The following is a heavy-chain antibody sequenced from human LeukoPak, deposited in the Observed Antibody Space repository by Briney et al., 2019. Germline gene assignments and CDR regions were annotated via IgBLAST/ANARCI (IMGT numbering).Heavy chain of an antibody. CDR1: GYTFTGYY. J-gene: IGHJ6*02. Sequence: ASVKVSCKASGYTFTGYYMHWVRQAPGQGLEWMGWINPNSGGTNYAQKFQGRVTMTRDSSISTAYMELSRLRSDDTAVYYCARGAQERRGMDVWGQGTPVTVSS. V-gene: IGHV1-2*02. CDR2: INPNSGGT. CDR3: ARGAQERRGMDV.